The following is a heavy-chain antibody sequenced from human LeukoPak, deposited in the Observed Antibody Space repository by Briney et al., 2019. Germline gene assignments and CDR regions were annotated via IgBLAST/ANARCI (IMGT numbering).Heavy chain of an antibody. V-gene: IGHV4-30-2*01. Sequence: SQTLSLTCAVSGGSISSGGYSWSWIRQPPGKGLEWIGYIYHSGSTYYNPSLKSRVTISVDRSKNQFSLKLSSVTAAGTAVYYCARDRDSSGWYDYWGQGTLVTVSS. CDR3: ARDRDSSGWYDY. D-gene: IGHD6-19*01. CDR2: IYHSGST. CDR1: GGSISSGGYS. J-gene: IGHJ4*02.